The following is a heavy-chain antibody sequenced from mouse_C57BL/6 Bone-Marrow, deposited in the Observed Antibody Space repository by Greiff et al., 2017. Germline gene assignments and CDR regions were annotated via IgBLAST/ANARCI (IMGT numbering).Heavy chain of an antibody. D-gene: IGHD1-1*01. Sequence: EVKLMESGGDLVKPGGSLKLSCAASGFTFSSYGMSWVRQTPDKRLEWVATISSGGSYTYYPDSVKGRFTISRDNAKNTLYLQMSSLKSEDTAMYYCARRDYYGSSFYYYAMDYWGQGTSVTVSS. J-gene: IGHJ4*01. CDR3: ARRDYYGSSFYYYAMDY. CDR1: GFTFSSYG. CDR2: ISSGGSYT. V-gene: IGHV5-6*02.